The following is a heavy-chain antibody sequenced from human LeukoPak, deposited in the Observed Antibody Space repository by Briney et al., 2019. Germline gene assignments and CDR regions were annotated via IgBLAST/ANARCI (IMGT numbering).Heavy chain of an antibody. CDR3: ARGREIHGGSDTKLDDY. V-gene: IGHV1-2*02. CDR1: GYSFTDYC. Sequence: AASVKVSCKASGYSFTDYCMHWVRQAPGQGLEWMGWISPRSGDTSYAQKFQGRVTMTRDTSINTVDMDLSGLTSDDTAVFYCARGREIHGGSDTKLDDYWGQGTLVTVSS. D-gene: IGHD3-10*01. J-gene: IGHJ4*02. CDR2: ISPRSGDT.